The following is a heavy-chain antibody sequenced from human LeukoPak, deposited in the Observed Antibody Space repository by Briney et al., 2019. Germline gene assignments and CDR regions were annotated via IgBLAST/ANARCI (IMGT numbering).Heavy chain of an antibody. CDR1: GFTFSSYE. CDR2: ISSSGSTI. D-gene: IGHD4/OR15-4a*01. J-gene: IGHJ4*02. CDR3: AREGASLGYYFDY. V-gene: IGHV3-48*03. Sequence: GGSLRLSCAASGFTFSSYEMNWVRQAPGKGLERVSYISSSGSTIYYADSVKGRFTISRDNAKNSLYLQMNSLRAEDTAAYYCAREGASLGYYFDYWGQGTLVTVSS.